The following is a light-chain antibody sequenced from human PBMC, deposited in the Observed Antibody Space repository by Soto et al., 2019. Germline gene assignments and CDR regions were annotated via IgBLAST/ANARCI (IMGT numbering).Light chain of an antibody. Sequence: QSALTQPPSVSGAPGQRVTISCTGSSSNIGAGYHVHWYQQLPGTAPKLLIYGNSNRPSGVPDRFSGSRSGTSASLAITGLQAEDEADYYCQSSDSSQSGSRVFGTGTKVTVL. CDR2: GNS. CDR3: QSSDSSQSGSRV. CDR1: SSNIGAGYH. V-gene: IGLV1-40*01. J-gene: IGLJ1*01.